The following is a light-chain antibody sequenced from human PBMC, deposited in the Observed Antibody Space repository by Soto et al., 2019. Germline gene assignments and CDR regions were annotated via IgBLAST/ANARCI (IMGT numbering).Light chain of an antibody. CDR2: DVS. CDR1: SNDVGGYNY. Sequence: QSVLTQPRSVSGSPGQSVTISCTGTSNDVGGYNYVSWYQQHPGKAPKLMIYDVSERPSGVPDRFSGSKSGNAASLTIPGLHAEDDSDYYCCSYAGSHSYVFGTGTKV. J-gene: IGLJ1*01. CDR3: CSYAGSHSYV. V-gene: IGLV2-11*01.